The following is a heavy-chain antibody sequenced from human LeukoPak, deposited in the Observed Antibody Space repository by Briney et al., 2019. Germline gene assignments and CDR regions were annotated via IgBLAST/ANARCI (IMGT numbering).Heavy chain of an antibody. CDR3: ARGGISYTPLRNWFDP. CDR2: INHSGST. D-gene: IGHD2-8*01. CDR1: GGSISSYY. Sequence: SETLSLTCTVSGGSISSYYWSWIRQPPGKGLEWIGEINHSGSTNYNPSLKSRVTISVDTSKNQFSLKLSSVTAADTAVYYCARGGISYTPLRNWFDPWGQGTLVTVSS. J-gene: IGHJ5*02. V-gene: IGHV4-34*01.